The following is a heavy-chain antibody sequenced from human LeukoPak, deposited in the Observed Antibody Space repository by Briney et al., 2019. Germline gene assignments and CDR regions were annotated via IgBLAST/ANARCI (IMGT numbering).Heavy chain of an antibody. J-gene: IGHJ3*02. D-gene: IGHD3-22*01. CDR2: INHSGST. V-gene: IGHV4-34*01. CDR1: GGSFSGYY. CDR3: ARGFSSWYYDSSGYLDAFDI. Sequence: KSSETLSLTCAVYGGSFSGYYWSWIRQPPGKGLEWIGEINHSGSTNYNPSLKSRVTISVDTSKNQFSLKLSSVTAADTAVYYCARGFSSWYYDSSGYLDAFDIWGQGTMVTVSS.